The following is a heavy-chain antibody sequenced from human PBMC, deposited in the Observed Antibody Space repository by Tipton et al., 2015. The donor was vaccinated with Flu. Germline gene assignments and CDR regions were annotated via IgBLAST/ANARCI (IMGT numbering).Heavy chain of an antibody. CDR3: ATNWFSHSWSLFDY. V-gene: IGHV3-30-3*01. CDR1: GLTFSSYA. Sequence: SLRLSCAASGLTFSSYAMHWVRQAPGKGLEWVALISYDGNTEYYSDSVRGRFTISRDNSKDTLDLQMNSLRAEDTAVYYCATNWFSHSWSLFDYWGQGSLVSVSS. D-gene: IGHD6-13*01. J-gene: IGHJ4*02. CDR2: ISYDGNTE.